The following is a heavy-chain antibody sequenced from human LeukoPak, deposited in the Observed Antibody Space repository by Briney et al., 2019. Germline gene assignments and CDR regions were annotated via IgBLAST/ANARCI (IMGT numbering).Heavy chain of an antibody. Sequence: SETLSLTCTVSGGSISSYYWSWIRQPPGKGLEWIGYIYYSGSTNYNPSLKSRVTISVDTSKNQFSLKLSSVTAADTAVYYCAKDARLYRFGESPTKGYFDYWGQGTLVTVSS. D-gene: IGHD3-10*01. CDR1: GGSISSYY. CDR3: AKDARLYRFGESPTKGYFDY. V-gene: IGHV4-59*01. J-gene: IGHJ4*02. CDR2: IYYSGST.